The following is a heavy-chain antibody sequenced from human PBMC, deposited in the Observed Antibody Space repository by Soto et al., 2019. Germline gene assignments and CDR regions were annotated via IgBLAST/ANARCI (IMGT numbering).Heavy chain of an antibody. Sequence: QVQLVQSGAEVKKPGSSVKVSCKASGGTFSSYTISWVRQAPGQGLEGMGRIIPILGIANYAQKFQGRVTITADKSTSTDYMELSSLRSEDTAVYYCARRLFYYGMDVWGQGTTVTVSS. CDR1: GGTFSSYT. J-gene: IGHJ6*02. V-gene: IGHV1-69*02. CDR3: ARRLFYYGMDV. CDR2: IIPILGIA.